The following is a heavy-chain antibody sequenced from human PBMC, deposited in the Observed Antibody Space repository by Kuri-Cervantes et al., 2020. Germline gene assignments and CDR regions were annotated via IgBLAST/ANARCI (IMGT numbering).Heavy chain of an antibody. V-gene: IGHV3-30-3*01. D-gene: IGHD3-22*01. CDR2: ISYDGSNK. Sequence: GGSLRLSCAASGFTFSSYAMHWVRQAPGKGLEWVAVISYDGSNKYYADSVKGRFTISRDNSKNTLYLQMNRLRAEDTAVYYCAREILGGIYYYDSSGSGMDVWGQGTTVTVSS. J-gene: IGHJ6*02. CDR1: GFTFSSYA. CDR3: AREILGGIYYYDSSGSGMDV.